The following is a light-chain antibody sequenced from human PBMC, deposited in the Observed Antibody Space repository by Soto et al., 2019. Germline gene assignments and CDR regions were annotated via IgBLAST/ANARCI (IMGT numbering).Light chain of an antibody. V-gene: IGKV2-28*01. CDR3: MQALQTPFT. CDR2: LGS. Sequence: DIVMTQSPLSLPVTPGEPASISCRSSQSLLHSNGYNYLDWYLQKPGQSPQLLIYLGSNRASGVPDRFSGSGSGIDFTLKSSRVEAEDVGVYYCMQALQTPFTFGPGTKVDIK. J-gene: IGKJ3*01. CDR1: QSLLHSNGYNY.